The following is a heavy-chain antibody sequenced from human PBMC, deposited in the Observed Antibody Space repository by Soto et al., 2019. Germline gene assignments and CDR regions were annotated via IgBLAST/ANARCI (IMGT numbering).Heavy chain of an antibody. V-gene: IGHV4-31*03. Sequence: SETLSLTCTVSGGSISSGGYYWSWIRQHPGKGLEWIGYIYYSGSTYYNPSLKSRVTISVDTSKNQFSLKLSSVTATDTAVYYCARVWDILTGYYWGAFDIWGQGTMVTVSS. CDR1: GGSISSGGYY. J-gene: IGHJ3*02. CDR2: IYYSGST. D-gene: IGHD3-9*01. CDR3: ARVWDILTGYYWGAFDI.